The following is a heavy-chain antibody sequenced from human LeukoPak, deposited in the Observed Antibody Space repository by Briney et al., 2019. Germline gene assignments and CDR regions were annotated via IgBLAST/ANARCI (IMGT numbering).Heavy chain of an antibody. Sequence: GESLKISCKGSGFTFTSYWIAWVSQMPGKGLEYMGIIYPTDSDTRYSPSFQGQVTISADRSISTAYLQWNTLKASDTAMYYCARGVNRANDFWGQGTLITVSS. CDR1: GFTFTSYW. CDR2: IYPTDSDT. J-gene: IGHJ4*02. D-gene: IGHD2-21*01. CDR3: ARGVNRANDF. V-gene: IGHV5-51*01.